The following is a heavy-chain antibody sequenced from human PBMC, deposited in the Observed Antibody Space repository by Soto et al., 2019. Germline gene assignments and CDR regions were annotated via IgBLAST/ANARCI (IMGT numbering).Heavy chain of an antibody. CDR2: ISWDGGST. D-gene: IGHD1-26*01. CDR1: GFTFDDYT. V-gene: IGHV3-43*01. Sequence: GGSLRLSCAASGFTFDDYTMHWVRQAPGKGLEWVSLISWDGGSTYYADSVKGRFTISRDNRKNSLYLQMNSLRTEDTALYYCAKDSGVGATSVFDYWGQGTLVTVSS. CDR3: AKDSGVGATSVFDY. J-gene: IGHJ4*02.